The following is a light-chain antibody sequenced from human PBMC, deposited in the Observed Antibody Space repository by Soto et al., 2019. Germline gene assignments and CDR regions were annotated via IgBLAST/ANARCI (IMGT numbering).Light chain of an antibody. J-gene: IGKJ4*01. V-gene: IGKV3-20*01. CDR3: QQYGSSPLI. CDR2: GAS. CDR1: QTVNSNY. Sequence: EIVLTQSPGTLSLSPGERATLSCRASQTVNSNYVAWYQQKPGQAPRLLIYGASSRATGIPDRFSGSGSGTDFNLTISSLESEDFAVYYCQQYGSSPLIFGGGTKLQIK.